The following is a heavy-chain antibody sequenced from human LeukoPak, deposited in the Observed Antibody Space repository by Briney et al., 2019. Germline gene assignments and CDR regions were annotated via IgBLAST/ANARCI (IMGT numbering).Heavy chain of an antibody. J-gene: IGHJ4*02. Sequence: GSSVKVSCKASGGTFSSYAISWVRQAPGQGLEWMGGIIPIFGTANYAQKFQGRVTITTDESTSTAYMELSSLRSEDTAVYYCARDTYYYDSSGYPEGLFDYWGQGTLVTVSS. D-gene: IGHD3-22*01. CDR1: GGTFSSYA. CDR3: ARDTYYYDSSGYPEGLFDY. CDR2: IIPIFGTA. V-gene: IGHV1-69*05.